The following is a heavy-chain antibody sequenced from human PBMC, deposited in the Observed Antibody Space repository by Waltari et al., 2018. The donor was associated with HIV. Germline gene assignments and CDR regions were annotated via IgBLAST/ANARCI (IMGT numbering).Heavy chain of an antibody. CDR2: INPNSGGT. Sequence: QVQLVQSGAEVKKPAASVKVSCKASGYTFTGYYMHWVRQAPGQGLEWMGWINPNSGGTNDAQKFQGRVTMTRDTSISTAYMELSRLRSDDTAVYYCARDTPDAYYYDTSGYWSWGQGTLVTVSS. V-gene: IGHV1-2*02. CDR3: ARDTPDAYYYDTSGYWS. CDR1: GYTFTGYY. J-gene: IGHJ5*02. D-gene: IGHD3-22*01.